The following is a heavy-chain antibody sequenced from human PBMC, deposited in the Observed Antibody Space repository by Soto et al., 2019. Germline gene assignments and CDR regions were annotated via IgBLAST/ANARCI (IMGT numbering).Heavy chain of an antibody. CDR2: IIPIFGTA. CDR1: GGTFSSYA. V-gene: IGHV1-69*01. CDR3: ARVSGDCGGDCYYYGMDV. Sequence: QVQLVQSGAEVKKPGSSVKVSCKASGGTFSSYAISWVRQAPGQGLEWMGGIIPIFGTANYAQKFQGRVTITADESTSTAYMELSSLRSEDTAVYYCARVSGDCGGDCYYYGMDVWGQGTTVTVSS. J-gene: IGHJ6*02. D-gene: IGHD2-21*02.